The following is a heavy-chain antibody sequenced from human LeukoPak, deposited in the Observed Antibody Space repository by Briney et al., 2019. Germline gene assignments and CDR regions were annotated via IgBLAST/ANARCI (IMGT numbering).Heavy chain of an antibody. CDR1: GGSISSSNYY. D-gene: IGHD3-3*01. CDR2: INHSGST. J-gene: IGHJ4*02. Sequence: SETLSLTCTVSGGSISSSNYYWGWIRQPPGKGLEWIGEINHSGSTNYNPSLKSRVTISVDTSKNQFSLKLSSVTAADTAVYYCAREDYDFWSGYFFDYWGQGTLVTVSS. V-gene: IGHV4-39*07. CDR3: AREDYDFWSGYFFDY.